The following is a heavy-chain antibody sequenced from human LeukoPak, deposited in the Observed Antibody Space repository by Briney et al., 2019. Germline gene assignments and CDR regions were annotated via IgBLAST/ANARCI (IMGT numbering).Heavy chain of an antibody. CDR1: GNYW. Sequence: GGSLRLSCAASGNYWMHWVRQAPGKGLVWVSHINSDGSWTSYADSVKGRFTISKDNAKNTVYLQMNSLRAEDTAVYYCAKQLGYCSNGSCYFPYWGQGTLVTVSS. V-gene: IGHV3-74*01. CDR2: INSDGSWT. J-gene: IGHJ4*02. CDR3: AKQLGYCSNGSCYFPY. D-gene: IGHD2-15*01.